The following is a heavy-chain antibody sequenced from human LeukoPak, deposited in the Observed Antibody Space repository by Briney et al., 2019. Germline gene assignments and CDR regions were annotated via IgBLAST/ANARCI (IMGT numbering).Heavy chain of an antibody. J-gene: IGHJ5*02. CDR3: ARDFQSDFPNWFDP. CDR1: GFTFSSYA. D-gene: IGHD3-3*01. Sequence: GGSLRLSCAASGFTFSSYAMTWVRQAPGKGLEWVSAITGSSASTFYADSVKGRFIISRDNSKNTLHLQMNSLRAEDAAVYYCARDFQSDFPNWFDPWGQGALVTVSS. V-gene: IGHV3-23*01. CDR2: ITGSSAST.